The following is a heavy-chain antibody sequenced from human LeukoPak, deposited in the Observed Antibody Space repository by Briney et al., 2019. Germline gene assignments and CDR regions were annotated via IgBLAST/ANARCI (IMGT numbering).Heavy chain of an antibody. V-gene: IGHV5-51*01. D-gene: IGHD3-10*01. J-gene: IGHJ6*03. Sequence: PGESLKISCKGSGYSFTSYWIGWVRQMPGKGLEWMGIIYPGDSDTRYSPSFQGQVTISADKSISTAYLQWSSLKASDTAMYYCARVILTYYGSERTTYYYYYMDVWGKGTTVTISS. CDR3: ARVILTYYGSERTTYYYYYMDV. CDR1: GYSFTSYW. CDR2: IYPGDSDT.